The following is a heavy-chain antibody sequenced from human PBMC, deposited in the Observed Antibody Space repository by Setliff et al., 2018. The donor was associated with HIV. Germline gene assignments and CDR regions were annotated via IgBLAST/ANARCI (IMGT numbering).Heavy chain of an antibody. V-gene: IGHV1-46*01. CDR1: GYIFTDYY. CDR2: MKPSSDAT. D-gene: IGHD5-12*01. CDR3: ATALAGMATISAY. Sequence: ASVKVSCKASGYIFTDYYIHWVRQAPGQGLEWTGAMKPSSDATFYAQKLQDRVTMTRDTSTNTVYMELSSLSSEDTAVYYCATALAGMATISAYWGQGTLVTVSS. J-gene: IGHJ4*02.